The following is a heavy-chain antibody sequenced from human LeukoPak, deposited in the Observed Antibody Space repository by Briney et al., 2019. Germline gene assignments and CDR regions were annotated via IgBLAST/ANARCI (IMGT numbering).Heavy chain of an antibody. CDR2: MSAYNGNT. V-gene: IGHV1-18*01. Sequence: GASVKVSCKASGYTFTSYGISWVRQAPGQGLEWMGWMSAYNGNTNYAQKLQGRVTMTTDTSTGTAYMELRSLRSDDTAVYYCARVEYYDILTGYSEFDYWGQGTLVTVSS. D-gene: IGHD3-9*01. CDR1: GYTFTSYG. CDR3: ARVEYYDILTGYSEFDY. J-gene: IGHJ4*02.